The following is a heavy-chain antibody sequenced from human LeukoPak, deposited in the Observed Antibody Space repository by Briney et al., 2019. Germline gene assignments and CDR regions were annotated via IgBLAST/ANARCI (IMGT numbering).Heavy chain of an antibody. J-gene: IGHJ4*02. CDR1: GYTFTDYY. CDR2: ISPYIGGT. CDR3: AKKYHYDSSGYNGIDY. V-gene: IGHV1-2*02. Sequence: ASVKVSCKASGYTFTDYYIHWVRQAPGHGLEGMGWISPYIGGTNYAQKFQGRVTMTRDTSISTAYMELTRLTSDDTAVYYCAKKYHYDSSGYNGIDYWGQGTLVTVSS. D-gene: IGHD3-22*01.